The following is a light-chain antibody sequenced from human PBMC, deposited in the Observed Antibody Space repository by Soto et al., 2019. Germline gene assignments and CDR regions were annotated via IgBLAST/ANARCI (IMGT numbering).Light chain of an antibody. J-gene: IGKJ1*01. CDR1: QSVNSN. CDR2: AAS. Sequence: IVQKQARASRSVSAGEMATLSCGSSQSVNSNLAWYQQKLGQAPRVLIYAASTRATGIPDRFSGSGSGTEFILTISGLQSEDFAVYYLHEYNTWPWTIGQGTKVDIK. V-gene: IGKV3-15*01. CDR3: HEYNTWPWT.